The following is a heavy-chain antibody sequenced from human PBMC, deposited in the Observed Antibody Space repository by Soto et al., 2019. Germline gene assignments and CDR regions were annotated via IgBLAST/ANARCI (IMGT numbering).Heavy chain of an antibody. CDR3: ARGGAYSSSWYEGQYYFDY. CDR2: ISAYNGNT. Sequence: ASVKVSCKASGYTFTSYGISWVRQAPGQGLEWMGWISAYNGNTNYAQKLQGRVTMTTDTSTSTAYMGLRSLRSDDTAVYYCARGGAYSSSWYEGQYYFDYWGQGTLVTVSS. J-gene: IGHJ4*02. CDR1: GYTFTSYG. V-gene: IGHV1-18*01. D-gene: IGHD6-13*01.